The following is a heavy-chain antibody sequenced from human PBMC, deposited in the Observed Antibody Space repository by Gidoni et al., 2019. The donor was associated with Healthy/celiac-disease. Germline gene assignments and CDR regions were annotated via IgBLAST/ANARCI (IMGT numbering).Heavy chain of an antibody. V-gene: IGHV4-59*01. CDR1: GGSISSYY. CDR2: IYYSGST. Sequence: QVQLQESGPGLVKPSETLSLTCTVSGGSISSYYWSWIRHPPGKGLEWIGYIYYSGSTNYNPSLKSRVTISVDTSKNQFSLKLSSVTAADTAVYYCATTLKVVSRWYFDLWGRGTLVTVSS. CDR3: ATTLKVVSRWYFDL. J-gene: IGHJ2*01. D-gene: IGHD2-8*02.